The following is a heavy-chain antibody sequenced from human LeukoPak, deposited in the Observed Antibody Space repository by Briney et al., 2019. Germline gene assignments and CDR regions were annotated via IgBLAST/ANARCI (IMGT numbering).Heavy chain of an antibody. CDR1: GYTFTGYY. V-gene: IGHV1-2*02. CDR2: INPNSGGT. D-gene: IGHD6-13*01. J-gene: IGHJ4*02. Sequence: ASVKVSCKASGYTFTGYYMHWVRQAPGQGLEWMGWINPNSGGTNYAQKFQGRVTMTRDTSISTAYMELSRLRSDDTAVYYCARARNPSHLGLASAVPLDYRGQGTLVTVSS. CDR3: ARARNPSHLGLASAVPLDY.